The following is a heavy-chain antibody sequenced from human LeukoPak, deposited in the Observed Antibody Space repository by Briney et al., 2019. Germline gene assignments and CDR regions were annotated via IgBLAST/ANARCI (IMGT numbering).Heavy chain of an antibody. V-gene: IGHV4-4*07. D-gene: IGHD3-22*01. J-gene: IGHJ3*02. CDR1: GGSVSSYY. CDR2: IYTSGSS. CDR3: ARDRYYDDTIGPPLEI. Sequence: PSETLSLTCTFSGGSVSSYYWSWIRQPAGKGLEWIGRIYTSGSSNYNPSLKRRVTISVDTSTNQFSLRLSSVTAADTVGYYCARDRYYDDTIGPPLEIWGQGTMFTVSS.